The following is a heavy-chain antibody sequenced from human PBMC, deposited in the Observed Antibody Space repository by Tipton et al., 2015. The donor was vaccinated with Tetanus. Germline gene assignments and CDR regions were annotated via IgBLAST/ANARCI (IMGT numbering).Heavy chain of an antibody. D-gene: IGHD2-15*01. CDR2: SWYDGTDK. J-gene: IGHJ4*02. CDR1: GFIFSSYG. Sequence: AASGFIFSSYGIHWVRQAPGKGLEWVAVSWYDGTDKYYVDSVKGRFTISRDNSKNTLYLQMNSLRAEDTAVYYCAREADCSGGSCFSGDFDNWGQGTQVTVSS. V-gene: IGHV3-33*01. CDR3: AREADCSGGSCFSGDFDN.